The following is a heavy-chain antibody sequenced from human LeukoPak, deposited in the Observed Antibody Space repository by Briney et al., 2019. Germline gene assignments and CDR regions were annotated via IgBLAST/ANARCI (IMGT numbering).Heavy chain of an antibody. J-gene: IGHJ5*02. V-gene: IGHV1-18*01. CDR2: ISAYNGNT. Sequence: ASVKVSCKASGYTFTSYGISWVRQAPGQGLEWMGWISAYNGNTNYAQKLQGRVTMTTDTSTSTAYMELRSLRSDDTAVYYCARERGHLIAPNCFDPWGQGTLVTVSS. D-gene: IGHD6-13*01. CDR3: ARERGHLIAPNCFDP. CDR1: GYTFTSYG.